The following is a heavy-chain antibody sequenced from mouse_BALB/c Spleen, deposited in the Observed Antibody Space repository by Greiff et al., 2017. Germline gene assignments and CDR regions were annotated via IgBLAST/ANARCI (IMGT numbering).Heavy chain of an antibody. V-gene: IGHV7-3*02. Sequence: EVKLLESGGGLVQPGGSLRLSCATSGFTFTDYYMSWVRQPPGKALEWLGFIRNKANGYTTEYSASVKGRFTISRDNSQSILYLQMNTLRAEDSATYYCARDEGNCYFDYWGQGTTLTVSS. D-gene: IGHD2-1*01. CDR3: ARDEGNCYFDY. CDR2: IRNKANGYTT. J-gene: IGHJ2*01. CDR1: GFTFTDYY.